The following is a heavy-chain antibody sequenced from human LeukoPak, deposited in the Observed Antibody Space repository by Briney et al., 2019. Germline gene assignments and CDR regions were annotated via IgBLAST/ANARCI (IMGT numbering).Heavy chain of an antibody. CDR2: IYYSGST. D-gene: IGHD3-10*01. CDR1: GGSISSYY. CDR3: ARVSSDSYGSGSYYFYY. V-gene: IGHV4-59*01. Sequence: SETLSRTCTVSGGSISSYYWSWIRQPPGKGLEWIGYIYYSGSTNYNPPLKSRVTISVDTSKNQFSLKLSSVTAADTAVYYCARVSSDSYGSGSYYFYYWGQGTLVTVSS. J-gene: IGHJ4*02.